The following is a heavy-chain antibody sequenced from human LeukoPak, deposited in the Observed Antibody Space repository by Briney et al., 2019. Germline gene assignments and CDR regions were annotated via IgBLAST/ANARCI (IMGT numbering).Heavy chain of an antibody. CDR3: AREGGTYGSGSPNIPPGY. D-gene: IGHD3-10*01. CDR1: GYTFTSYG. Sequence: GASVKVSCKASGYTFTSYGISWVRQAPGQGLEWMGWISAYNGNTNYAQKLQGRVTMTTDTSTSTAYMELRSLRSDDTAVYYCAREGGTYGSGSPNIPPGYWGQGTLVTVSS. J-gene: IGHJ4*02. CDR2: ISAYNGNT. V-gene: IGHV1-18*01.